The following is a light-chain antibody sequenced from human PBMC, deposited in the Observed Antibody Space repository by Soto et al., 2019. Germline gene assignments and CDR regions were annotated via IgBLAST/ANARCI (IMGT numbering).Light chain of an antibody. CDR3: QQYYSTPRS. J-gene: IGKJ1*01. CDR1: QSVLYSSNNKNC. CDR2: WAS. V-gene: IGKV4-1*01. Sequence: DIVMTQSPDSVAVSLGERATINCKSSQSVLYSSNNKNCLAWYQQKPGQPPKLLIYWASTRESGVRDRFSGSGSGTDFTLTISSLQAEDVAVSYCQQYYSTPRSFGQGTKVEIK.